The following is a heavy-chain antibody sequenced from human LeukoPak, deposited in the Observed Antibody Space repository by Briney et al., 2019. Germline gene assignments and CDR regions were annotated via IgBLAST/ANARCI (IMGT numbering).Heavy chain of an antibody. D-gene: IGHD6-13*01. CDR1: GFTFSDYY. CDR2: TNTSGSTV. Sequence: GGSLRLSCAASGFTFSDYYISWIRQAPGKGLEWVSYTNTSGSTVFYADSVKGRFTISRDNAKNSLYLQMNSLRAEDTAVYYCARDYSSSWFFDYWGQGTLVTVSS. CDR3: ARDYSSSWFFDY. J-gene: IGHJ4*02. V-gene: IGHV3-11*04.